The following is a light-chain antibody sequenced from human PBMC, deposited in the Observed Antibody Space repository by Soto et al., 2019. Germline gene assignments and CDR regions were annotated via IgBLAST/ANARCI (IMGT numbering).Light chain of an antibody. J-gene: IGLJ1*01. CDR1: SSNIGAGYE. V-gene: IGLV1-40*01. CDR3: QSYDSSLSGYV. CDR2: ENN. Sequence: QSALTQPPSVSEAPGQRVTISCTGSSSNIGAGYEAHWYQQVPGTAPKLLIYENNNRPSGVPDRFSGSKSGTSASLAITVLQAEDEAEYYCQSYDSSLSGYVFGTGTKLTVL.